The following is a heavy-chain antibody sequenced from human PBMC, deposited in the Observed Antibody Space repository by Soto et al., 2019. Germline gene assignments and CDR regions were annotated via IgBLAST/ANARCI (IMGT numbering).Heavy chain of an antibody. D-gene: IGHD2-15*01. V-gene: IGHV4-31*03. J-gene: IGHJ5*02. CDR3: ARSKRVVWFDP. Sequence: SETLSLTCTVSGGSISSGGYYWSWIRQHPGKGLEWIGYIYYSGSTYYNPSLKSRFTLYLATFKNLFSLKLSFVIAADTAVYYCARSKRVVWFDPWGQGTLVTVSS. CDR1: GGSISSGGYY. CDR2: IYYSGST.